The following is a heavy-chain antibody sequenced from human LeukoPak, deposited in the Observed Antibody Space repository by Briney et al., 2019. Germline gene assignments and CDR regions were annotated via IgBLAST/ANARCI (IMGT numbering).Heavy chain of an antibody. Sequence: SETLSLTCTVSGGSISSSSYYWGWIRQPPGKGLEWIGEINHSGSTNYNPSLKSRVTISVDTSKNQFSLKVNSVTAADTAVYYCATRPTPPYYYYYMDVWGKGTTVTVSS. CDR1: GGSISSSSYY. CDR2: INHSGST. D-gene: IGHD4-23*01. CDR3: ATRPTPPYYYYYMDV. J-gene: IGHJ6*03. V-gene: IGHV4-39*07.